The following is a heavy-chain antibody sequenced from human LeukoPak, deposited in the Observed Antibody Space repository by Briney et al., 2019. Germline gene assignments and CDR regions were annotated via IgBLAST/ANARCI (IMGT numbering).Heavy chain of an antibody. CDR3: AREGCSGGSCYSYYFDY. CDR1: GGSISIYY. J-gene: IGHJ4*02. V-gene: IGHV4-59*06. D-gene: IGHD2-15*01. Sequence: SETLSLTCTISGGSISIYYWSWIRQHPGKGLEWIGYIYYSGSTYYNPSLKSRVTISVDTSKNQFSLKLSSVTAADTAVYYCAREGCSGGSCYSYYFDYWGQGTLVTVSS. CDR2: IYYSGST.